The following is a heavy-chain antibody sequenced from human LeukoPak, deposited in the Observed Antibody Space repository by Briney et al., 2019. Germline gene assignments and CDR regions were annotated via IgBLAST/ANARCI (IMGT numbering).Heavy chain of an antibody. Sequence: SETLSLTCTVSGGSISSYYWSWIRQPPGKGLEWIGYTHYSGSTSYNPSLKSRVTISVDTSKNQFSLKLTSVTAADTAVYYCARGYSGSYGRFDYWGQGTLVTVSS. CDR1: GGSISSYY. CDR3: ARGYSGSYGRFDY. V-gene: IGHV4-59*01. D-gene: IGHD1-26*01. CDR2: THYSGST. J-gene: IGHJ4*02.